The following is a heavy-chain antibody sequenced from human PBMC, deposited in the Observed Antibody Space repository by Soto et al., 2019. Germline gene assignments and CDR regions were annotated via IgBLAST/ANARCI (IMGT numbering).Heavy chain of an antibody. D-gene: IGHD3-10*01. CDR2: IYSGGTT. Sequence: EVQLVESGGGLVQPGGSLSLSCAGSELTASKNYMSWVRQPPGKGLEWVSVIYSGGTTYYADSVKARFSISRDNSKSTLYLQMDNLRAGDTAGYYCARVGSGSDWDYYGMDVCGQGTTVTVSS. CDR3: ARVGSGSDWDYYGMDV. J-gene: IGHJ6*02. CDR1: ELTASKNY. V-gene: IGHV3-66*01.